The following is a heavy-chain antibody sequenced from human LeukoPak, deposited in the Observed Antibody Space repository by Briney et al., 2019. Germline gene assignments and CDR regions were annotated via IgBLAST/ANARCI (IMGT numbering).Heavy chain of an antibody. CDR2: SRNQAHSCTT. D-gene: IGHD3-22*01. Sequence: PGGSLRLSCGVSGFSFIDHYMDWVRQSPGKGLEWVGRSRNQAHSCTTEYAPSVKDRFIISRDTSRNSLYLQMNSLKTEDTAVYYCTRYYYDGSGYNEAFDVWGQGTMVSVSS. V-gene: IGHV3-72*01. CDR1: GFSFIDHY. J-gene: IGHJ3*01. CDR3: TRYYYDGSGYNEAFDV.